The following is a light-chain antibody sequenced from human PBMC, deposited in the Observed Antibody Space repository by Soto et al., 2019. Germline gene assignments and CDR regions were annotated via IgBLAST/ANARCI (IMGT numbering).Light chain of an antibody. J-gene: IGLJ2*01. CDR1: SSNIGSNT. Sequence: QSVLTQPPSASGTPGQRVTISCSGSSSNIGSNTVNWYQQVPGTAPKLLIYENNKRPSGVPDRFSGSKSGTSASLAISGLQSEDEADYHCAAWDDSLNGPIFGGGTQLTVL. CDR2: ENN. CDR3: AAWDDSLNGPI. V-gene: IGLV1-44*01.